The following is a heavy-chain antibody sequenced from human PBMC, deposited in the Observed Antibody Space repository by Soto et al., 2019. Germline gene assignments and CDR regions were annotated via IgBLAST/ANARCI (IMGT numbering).Heavy chain of an antibody. J-gene: IGHJ5*02. Sequence: SGPTLVNPTQTLTLTCSFSGFSLSTNGVAVGWIRQPPGKALEWLALIYWDDDKRYNQSLKSRLAITKHTSKNPVVLTMTNMDHVDTGTYYCARRLVHDLIGNHFDPWGQGMLVTVSS. CDR1: GFSLSTNGVA. V-gene: IGHV2-5*02. D-gene: IGHD3-16*01. CDR3: ARRLVHDLIGNHFDP. CDR2: IYWDDDK.